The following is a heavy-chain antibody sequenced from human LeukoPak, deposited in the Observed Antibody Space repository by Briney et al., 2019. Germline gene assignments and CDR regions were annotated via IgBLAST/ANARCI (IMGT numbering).Heavy chain of an antibody. CDR1: GVSISSGSYV. J-gene: IGHJ4*02. CDR3: ARVHLEEGLYLDY. Sequence: PSQTLSLTCTVSGVSISSGSYVWGWIRQPGGKGLEWVRRVYATGSTDYNPSLKSRVTRSMETSKNQFSLKLTSVTASDTAVYFCARVHLEEGLYLDYWGQGTLVTVSS. CDR2: VYATGST. V-gene: IGHV4-61*02. D-gene: IGHD3-3*01.